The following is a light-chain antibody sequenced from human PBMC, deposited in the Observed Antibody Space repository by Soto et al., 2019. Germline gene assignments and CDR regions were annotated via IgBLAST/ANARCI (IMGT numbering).Light chain of an antibody. CDR2: DSS. CDR1: QSVDKF. J-gene: IGKJ5*01. CDR3: QQYYDWPLIT. Sequence: EVELTQSPATLSLSPGETATLSCRASQSVDKFLAWYQQRPGQSPRLLIFDSSNRATGVPVRFSGSGSGTAFTLTISSLQSEDFALYSCQQYYDWPLITFGQGTRLEIK. V-gene: IGKV3-11*01.